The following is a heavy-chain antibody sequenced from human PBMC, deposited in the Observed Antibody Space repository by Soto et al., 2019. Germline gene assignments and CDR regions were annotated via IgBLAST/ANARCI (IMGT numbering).Heavy chain of an antibody. D-gene: IGHD3-22*01. J-gene: IGHJ5*02. CDR1: GGSFSGYY. V-gene: IGHV4-34*01. CDR2: INHSGST. CDR3: ARKIGITMIVVVRAASNWFDP. Sequence: QVQLQQWGAGLLKPSETLSLTCAVYGGSFSGYYWSWIRQPPGKGLEWIGEINHSGSTNYNPSLKRRVTISVDTSKNQFSLKLSSVTAADTAVYYCARKIGITMIVVVRAASNWFDPWGQGTLVTVSS.